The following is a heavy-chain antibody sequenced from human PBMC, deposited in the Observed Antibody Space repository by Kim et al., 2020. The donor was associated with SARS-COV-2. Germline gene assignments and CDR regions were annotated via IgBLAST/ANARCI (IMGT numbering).Heavy chain of an antibody. Sequence: ASVKVSCKAPGYTFTSYGISWMRQAPGQGLEWMGWISAYNGNTNYAQKLQGRVTMTTDTSTSTAYMELRSLRSDDTAVYYCARGAYGDYPRPPPVVDMDVWGQGTTVTVSS. CDR1: GYTFTSYG. CDR2: ISAYNGNT. J-gene: IGHJ6*02. D-gene: IGHD4-17*01. V-gene: IGHV1-18*01. CDR3: ARGAYGDYPRPPPVVDMDV.